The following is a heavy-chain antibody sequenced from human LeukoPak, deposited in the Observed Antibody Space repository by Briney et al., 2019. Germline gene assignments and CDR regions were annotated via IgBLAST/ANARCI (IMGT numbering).Heavy chain of an antibody. J-gene: IGHJ6*02. CDR3: ARDLREVVTDIPLLYYYYSGMDV. V-gene: IGHV1-46*01. CDR2: INPRGGST. CDR1: GYTFSNYY. Sequence: ASVKVSCKASGYTFSNYYMHWVRQAPGQGLEWMGVINPRGGSTGYTQKFQGRVTMTSNTSTSTVYMELSSLRSEDTAVYFCARDLREVVTDIPLLYYYYSGMDVWGQGTTVTVSS. D-gene: IGHD2-21*02.